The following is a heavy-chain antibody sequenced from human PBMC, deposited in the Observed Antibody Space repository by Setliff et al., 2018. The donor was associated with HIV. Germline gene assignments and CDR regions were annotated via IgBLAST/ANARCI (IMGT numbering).Heavy chain of an antibody. CDR1: GGSISSGSYY. V-gene: IGHV4-61*09. D-gene: IGHD5-12*01. CDR2: IYTSGST. Sequence: LSLTCTVSGGSISSGSYYWSWIRQPAGKGLEWIGHIYTSGSTNYNPSLKSRVTISVDTSKNQFSLKLSSVTAADTAVYYCARGVASYYYYMDVWGKGTTVTVS. J-gene: IGHJ6*03. CDR3: ARGVASYYYYMDV.